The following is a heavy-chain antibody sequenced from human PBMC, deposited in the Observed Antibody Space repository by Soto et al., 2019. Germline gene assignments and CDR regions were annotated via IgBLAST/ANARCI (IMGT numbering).Heavy chain of an antibody. Sequence: GGSLRLSCVASGFTFGDYTMHWVRQVPGKGLEWVSLISWDGVSTYYADSVKGRFTISRDTSKSTLFLQLTSLSTEDTALYYCAKAPEPQWTVYYFDVWGQGTQVTVSS. D-gene: IGHD4-17*01. CDR3: AKAPEPQWTVYYFDV. CDR1: GFTFGDYT. V-gene: IGHV3-43*01. CDR2: ISWDGVST. J-gene: IGHJ4*02.